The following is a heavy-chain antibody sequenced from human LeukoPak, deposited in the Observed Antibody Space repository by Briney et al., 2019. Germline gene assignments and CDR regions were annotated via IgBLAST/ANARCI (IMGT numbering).Heavy chain of an antibody. V-gene: IGHV3-30*18. CDR1: GFTFSSYG. CDR3: AKGPAAFLYYFDY. D-gene: IGHD2-2*01. CDR2: ISYDGSNK. Sequence: GGSLRLSCAASGFTFSSYGMHWVRQAPGKGLEWVAVISYDGSNKYYADSVKGRFTISRDNSKNTLYLQMNRLRAEDTAVYYCAKGPAAFLYYFDYWGQGTLVTVSS. J-gene: IGHJ4*02.